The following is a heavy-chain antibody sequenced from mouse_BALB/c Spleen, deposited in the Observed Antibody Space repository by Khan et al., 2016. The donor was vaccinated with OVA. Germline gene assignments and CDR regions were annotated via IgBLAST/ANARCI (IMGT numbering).Heavy chain of an antibody. CDR1: GFNIKDYY. CDR3: ARSNLLYFDY. CDR2: IDPENGNT. Sequence: VQLKESGAELVRPGALVKLSCTASGFNIKDYYIHSVKQRPEQGLEWIGWIDPENGNTVYHPRFQRQASISADTSSNTAYLQLSSLTSEDTAVYYCARSNLLYFDYWGQGTTLTVSS. D-gene: IGHD4-1*01. V-gene: IGHV14-1*02. J-gene: IGHJ2*01.